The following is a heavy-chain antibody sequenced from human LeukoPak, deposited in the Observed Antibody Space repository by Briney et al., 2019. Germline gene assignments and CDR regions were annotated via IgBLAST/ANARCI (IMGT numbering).Heavy chain of an antibody. Sequence: GGSLRLSCAATGLTVSTNYMSWVRQAPGKGLEWVSVFYNGINTYYADSVKGRFTTSRDNSKNTLCLQMNSLRVEDTAVYFCATVGSGNTYGYGDYWGRDTGDPVSS. J-gene: IGHJ4*03. V-gene: IGHV3-66*01. CDR1: GLTVSTNY. CDR2: FYNGINT. D-gene: IGHD5-18*01. CDR3: ATVGSGNTYGYGDY.